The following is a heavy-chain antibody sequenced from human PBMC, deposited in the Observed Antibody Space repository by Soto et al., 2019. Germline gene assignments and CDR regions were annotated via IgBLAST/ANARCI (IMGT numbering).Heavy chain of an antibody. Sequence: PGVSLRLSFAASEFTFDDYTMHWVRQAPGKGLEWVSLISWDGGSTYYADSVKGRFTISRDNRKNSLYLQRNSLRTEATALYYSAKDEITGSTLVCVGYYCIHLWGQGTMVTVSS. CDR3: AKDEITGSTLVCVGYYCIHL. CDR1: EFTFDDYT. J-gene: IGHJ6*02. CDR2: ISWDGGST. V-gene: IGHV3-43*01. D-gene: IGHD1-7*01.